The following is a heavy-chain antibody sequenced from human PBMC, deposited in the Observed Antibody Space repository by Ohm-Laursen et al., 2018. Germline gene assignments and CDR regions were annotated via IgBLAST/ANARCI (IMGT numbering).Heavy chain of an antibody. D-gene: IGHD6-19*01. CDR2: INPKSGGT. CDR3: ARARRVAVDGTEFNWFDP. V-gene: IGHV1-2*02. J-gene: IGHJ5*02. CDR1: GYTFTGYY. Sequence: SVKVSCKASGYTFTGYYIHWVRQAPGQGLEWMGWINPKSGGTNSAQKFQGRVTMTRDTSMGTAHMELSRLRSDDTAMYFCARARRVAVDGTEFNWFDPWGQGTLVTVSS.